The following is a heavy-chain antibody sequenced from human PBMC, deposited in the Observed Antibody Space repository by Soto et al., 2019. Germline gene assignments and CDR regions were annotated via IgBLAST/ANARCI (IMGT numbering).Heavy chain of an antibody. J-gene: IGHJ4*02. V-gene: IGHV4-59*01. CDR2: IYYRGST. Sequence: SETLSLTCTVSGASISRYYWSWIRQPPGKEQKWFGYIYYRGSTNYNPFLKSRVTISVDTSKNQFSLKLNSVTAADTAVYYCTTDLILGLRYFDWLSPPPFDYWGQGTLVTVSS. CDR3: TTDLILGLRYFDWLSPPPFDY. CDR1: GASISRYY. D-gene: IGHD3-9*01.